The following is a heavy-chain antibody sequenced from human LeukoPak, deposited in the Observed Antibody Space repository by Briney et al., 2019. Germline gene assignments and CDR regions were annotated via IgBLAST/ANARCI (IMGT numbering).Heavy chain of an antibody. CDR1: GFTFSSYW. Sequence: GGSLRLSSAASGFTFSSYWMHWVRQAPGKGLVWVSRINSDGSSTSYADSVKGRFTISRDNAKNTLYLQMNSLRAEDTAVYYCAREGSGWYYFDYWGQGTLVTVSS. CDR2: INSDGSST. V-gene: IGHV3-74*01. J-gene: IGHJ4*02. D-gene: IGHD6-19*01. CDR3: AREGSGWYYFDY.